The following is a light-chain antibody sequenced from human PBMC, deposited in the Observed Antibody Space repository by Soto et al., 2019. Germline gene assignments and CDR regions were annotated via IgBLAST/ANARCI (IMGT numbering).Light chain of an antibody. CDR2: GAS. Sequence: EIVMTQSPATLSVSPGERATLSGRASQSVSSNLAWYQQKPGQAPRLLIYGASNRATGIPARFSGSGSGTEFTLTISSLQSEDFAVYYCQQSNNWPPITFGQGTRLEIK. CDR3: QQSNNWPPIT. CDR1: QSVSSN. J-gene: IGKJ5*01. V-gene: IGKV3-15*01.